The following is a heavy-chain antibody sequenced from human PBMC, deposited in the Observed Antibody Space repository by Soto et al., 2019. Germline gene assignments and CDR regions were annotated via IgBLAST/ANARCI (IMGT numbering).Heavy chain of an antibody. CDR3: ARSPGYFNISSLDP. CDR2: IYHTGIT. Sequence: SETLCLTCAVSVDSISIVNWWSWFRQSPGQGLEWIGDIYHTGITNYNPSLQSRVTISVDKFKNEFSLNLTSVTAADTAVYYCARSPGYFNISSLDPWRKGNLVTSP. D-gene: IGHD3-9*01. V-gene: IGHV4-4*02. CDR1: VDSISIVNW. J-gene: IGHJ5*02.